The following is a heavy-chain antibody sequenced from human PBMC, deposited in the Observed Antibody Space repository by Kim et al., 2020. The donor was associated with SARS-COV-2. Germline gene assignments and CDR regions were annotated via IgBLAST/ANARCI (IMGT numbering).Heavy chain of an antibody. J-gene: IGHJ1*01. V-gene: IGHV4-61*01. CDR3: AAWHNNLWSGFED. D-gene: IGHD3-3*01. Sequence: SETLSLTCTVSGGSVRTGSFFWSWIRQPPRKGLEWIGYVSYTGVTNYNPSLQSRVFISVDPSKNHFSLSLDSVTTADTALYYCAAWHNNLWSGFEDWGQG. CDR2: VSYTGVT. CDR1: GGSVRTGSFF.